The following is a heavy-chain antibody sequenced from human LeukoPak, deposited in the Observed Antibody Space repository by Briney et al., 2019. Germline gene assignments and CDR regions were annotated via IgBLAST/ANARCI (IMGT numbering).Heavy chain of an antibody. V-gene: IGHV3-30*18. Sequence: GRSLRLSCAASGFTFSSYGMHWVRQAPGKGLEWVAVISYDGSNKYYADSVKGRFTISRDNSKNTLYLQMNSLRAEDTAVYYCAKEASGSMITFGGVIVAHFDYWGQGTLVTVSS. CDR2: ISYDGSNK. CDR3: AKEASGSMITFGGVIVAHFDY. J-gene: IGHJ4*02. D-gene: IGHD3-16*02. CDR1: GFTFSSYG.